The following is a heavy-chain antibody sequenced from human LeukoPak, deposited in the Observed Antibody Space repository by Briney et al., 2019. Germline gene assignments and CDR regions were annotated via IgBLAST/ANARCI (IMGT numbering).Heavy chain of an antibody. D-gene: IGHD5-12*01. CDR3: ARKENSGYDFLNFDY. J-gene: IGHJ4*02. V-gene: IGHV1-18*01. CDR1: GYTFTSYG. CDR2: ISAYNGNT. Sequence: WASVKVSCKASGYTFTSYGISWVRQAPGQGLEWMGWISAYNGNTNYAQKLQGRVTMTTDTSTSTAYMELRSLRSDDTAVYCCARKENSGYDFLNFDYWGQGTLVTVSS.